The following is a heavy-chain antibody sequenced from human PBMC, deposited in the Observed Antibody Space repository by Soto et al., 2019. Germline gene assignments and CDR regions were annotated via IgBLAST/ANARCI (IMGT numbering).Heavy chain of an antibody. CDR2: INHSGST. CDR1: CGSFSGYY. V-gene: IGHV4-34*01. J-gene: IGHJ5*02. D-gene: IGHD5-18*01. CDR3: ARGIQEGLDP. Sequence: SETLSLTCAVYCGSFSGYYWRLISQPPGKGLEWIGEINHSGSTNYNPSLKSRVTISLDPSKNHFSLKMTSVTGADTTVYSCARGIQEGLDPWAQGTLGTVSS.